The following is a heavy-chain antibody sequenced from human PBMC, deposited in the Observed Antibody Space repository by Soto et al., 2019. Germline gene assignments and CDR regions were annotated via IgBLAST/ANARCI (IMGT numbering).Heavy chain of an antibody. CDR3: ARFVRSCSATTCSTRADV. J-gene: IGHJ6*02. V-gene: IGHV4-61*01. Sequence: SETLSLTCTVSGGFVNSDTHSWSWIRQTPGKRLEWIGFIYSGGSTKNPSLRSRVTMSVDTSKDQFSLKLRSVIVADTAVYHCARFVRSCSATTCSTRADVWGQGITVTVSS. CDR1: GGFVNSDTHS. CDR2: IYSGGST. D-gene: IGHD2-2*01.